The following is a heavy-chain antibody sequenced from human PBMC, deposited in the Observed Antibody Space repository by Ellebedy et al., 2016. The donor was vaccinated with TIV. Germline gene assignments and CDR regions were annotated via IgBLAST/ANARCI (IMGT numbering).Heavy chain of an antibody. CDR1: GETSSSHA. CDR3: ARWGSYSGTFQGPFDF. J-gene: IGHJ4*02. Sequence: AASVKVSCKASGETSSSHALSWVRHAPGQRLEWVGRIIPILNVVNYARKFQGRATITADTSTNIVYLALSSLRSEDTAVYYCARWGSYSGTFQGPFDFWGQGVLVTVSS. D-gene: IGHD5-12*01. V-gene: IGHV1-69*04. CDR2: IIPILNVV.